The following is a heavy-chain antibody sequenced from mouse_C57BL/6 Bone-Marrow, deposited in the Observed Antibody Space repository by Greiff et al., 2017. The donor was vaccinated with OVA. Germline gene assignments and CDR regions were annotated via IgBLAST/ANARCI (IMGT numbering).Heavy chain of an antibody. CDR3: ARGGYGDYFDY. J-gene: IGHJ2*01. V-gene: IGHV1-50*01. D-gene: IGHD1-1*02. CDR1: GYTFTSYW. CDR2: IDPSDSYT. Sequence: QVQLQQPGAELVKPGASVKLSCKASGYTFTSYWMQWVKQRPGQGLEWIGEIDPSDSYTNYNQKFKGKATLTVDTSSSTAYMQLSSLTSEDSAVYYCARGGYGDYFDYWGQGTTLTASS.